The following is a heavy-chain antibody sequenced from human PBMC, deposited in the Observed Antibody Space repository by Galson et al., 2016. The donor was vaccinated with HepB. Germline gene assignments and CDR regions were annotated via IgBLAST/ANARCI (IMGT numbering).Heavy chain of an antibody. D-gene: IGHD1-14*01. CDR1: RFTFSRFG. J-gene: IGHJ4*02. CDR3: ARDLWGDCRTTTCSHLDS. V-gene: IGHV3-33*01. CDR2: IWFDGRDA. Sequence: SLRLSCAASRFTFSRFGMHWVRQAPGKGLESVAVIWFDGRDAYYGDSVKGRFTISKDNSNNMLYLQMNSLRVEDTAVYYCARDLWGDCRTTTCSHLDSWGQGTLVTVSS.